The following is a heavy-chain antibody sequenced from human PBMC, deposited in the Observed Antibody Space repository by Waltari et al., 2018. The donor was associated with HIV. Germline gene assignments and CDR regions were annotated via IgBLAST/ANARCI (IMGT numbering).Heavy chain of an antibody. CDR1: GFHVSSNY. CDR3: ASIAYCGGDCYPRGMDV. J-gene: IGHJ6*02. CDR2: IYSGGST. Sequence: EVQLVESGGGLVQPGGSLRLSLAASGFHVSSNYMSWVRQAPGKGLEWVSVIYSGGSTYYADSVKGRFTIPRDNSKNTLYLQMNSLRAEDTAVYYCASIAYCGGDCYPRGMDVWGQGTTVTVSS. V-gene: IGHV3-66*01. D-gene: IGHD2-21*02.